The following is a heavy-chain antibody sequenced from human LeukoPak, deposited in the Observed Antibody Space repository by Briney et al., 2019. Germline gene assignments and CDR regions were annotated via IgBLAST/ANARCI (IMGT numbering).Heavy chain of an antibody. Sequence: GGSLRLSCAASGFTFRSYWMSWVRQAPGKGLEWVANIKQDGSEKYYVDSVKGRFTISRDNAKNSLYLQMNSLRAEDTAVYYCARDFKGLRLVYDYWGQGTLVTVSS. V-gene: IGHV3-7*01. CDR2: IKQDGSEK. CDR1: GFTFRSYW. CDR3: ARDFKGLRLVYDY. J-gene: IGHJ4*02. D-gene: IGHD5-12*01.